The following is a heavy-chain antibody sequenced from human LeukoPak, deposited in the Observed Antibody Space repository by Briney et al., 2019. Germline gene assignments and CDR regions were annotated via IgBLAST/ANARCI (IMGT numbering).Heavy chain of an antibody. D-gene: IGHD4-17*01. Sequence: GGSLRLSCAASGFTFSTYAMHWVRQAPGKGLEYVSAISSNGGSTYYANSVKGRFTISRDNSKNTLYLQMGSLRAEDMAVYYCARALTVSSTIDYWGQGTLVTVSS. J-gene: IGHJ4*02. V-gene: IGHV3-64*01. CDR3: ARALTVSSTIDY. CDR1: GFTFSTYA. CDR2: ISSNGGST.